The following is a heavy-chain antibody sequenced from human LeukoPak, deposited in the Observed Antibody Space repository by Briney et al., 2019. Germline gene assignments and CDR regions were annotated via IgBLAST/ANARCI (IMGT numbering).Heavy chain of an antibody. D-gene: IGHD3-22*01. J-gene: IGHJ3*02. Sequence: ASVKVSCKVSGYTLTELSMHWVRQAPGKGLEWMGGFDPEDGETIYAQKFQGRVTITGDTSASTAYLELSSLRSEDSAVYYCARPPYPYYYDSSDEWAFDIWGQGTMVTVPS. V-gene: IGHV1-24*01. CDR2: FDPEDGET. CDR3: ARPPYPYYYDSSDEWAFDI. CDR1: GYTLTELS.